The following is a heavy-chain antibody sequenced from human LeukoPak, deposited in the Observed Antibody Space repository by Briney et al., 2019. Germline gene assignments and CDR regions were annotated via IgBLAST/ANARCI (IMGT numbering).Heavy chain of an antibody. D-gene: IGHD5-24*01. J-gene: IGHJ3*02. CDR3: ARIRDGYNDVYDI. CDR1: GYTFTTYF. CDR2: IDPSSGGS. Sequence: ASVKVSCKASGYTFTTYFLHWVRQAPGQGLEWMGIIDPSSGGSTSAQKFQVRVTMTRDTSTSTVYMELSGLRSEDTALYYCARIRDGYNDVYDIWGQGTMVTVSS. V-gene: IGHV1-46*01.